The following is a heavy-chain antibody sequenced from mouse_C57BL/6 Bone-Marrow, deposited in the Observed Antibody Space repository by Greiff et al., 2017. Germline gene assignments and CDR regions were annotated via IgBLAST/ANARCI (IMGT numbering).Heavy chain of an antibody. Sequence: DVKLEESGGGLVQPGGSMKLSCVASGFTFSNYWMNWVRQSPEKGLEWVAQIRLKSDNYATHYAESVKGRFTISRDDSKSSVYLQMNNLRAEDTGIYYCTGDGYLGQGTTLTVSS. CDR3: TGDGY. D-gene: IGHD2-3*01. CDR1: GFTFSNYW. CDR2: IRLKSDNYAT. J-gene: IGHJ2*01. V-gene: IGHV6-3*01.